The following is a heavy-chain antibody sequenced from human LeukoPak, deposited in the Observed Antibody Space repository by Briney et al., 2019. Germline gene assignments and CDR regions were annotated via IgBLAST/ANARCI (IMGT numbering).Heavy chain of an antibody. Sequence: GGSLRLSCAASGFTFSSYAMSWVRHAPGKVLEGVAAISGPGGSKSDADFVGGRFTISRDNSKNPLYLQMNSLRAEDTAVYYCASQIVVVDWGQGTLVTVSS. CDR1: GFTFSSYA. V-gene: IGHV3-23*01. CDR3: ASQIVVVD. D-gene: IGHD3-22*01. J-gene: IGHJ4*02. CDR2: ISGPGGSK.